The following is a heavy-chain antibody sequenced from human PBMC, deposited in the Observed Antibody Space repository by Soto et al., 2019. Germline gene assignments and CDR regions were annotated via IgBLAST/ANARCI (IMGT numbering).Heavy chain of an antibody. J-gene: IGHJ6*02. CDR3: ARVFQYRSSWYDYYYYGMDV. CDR1: GGSISSYY. D-gene: IGHD6-13*01. CDR2: IYYSGST. V-gene: IGHV4-59*01. Sequence: SETLSLPCTVSGGSISSYYWSWIRQPPGKGLEWIGYIYYSGSTNYNPSLKSRVTISVDTSKNQFSLKLSSVTAADTAVYYCARVFQYRSSWYDYYYYGMDVWGQGPTVTVSS.